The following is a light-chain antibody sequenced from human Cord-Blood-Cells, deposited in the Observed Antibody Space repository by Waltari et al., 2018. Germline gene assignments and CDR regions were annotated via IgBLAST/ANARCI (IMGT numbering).Light chain of an antibody. V-gene: IGLV2-23*01. CDR2: EGS. J-gene: IGLJ1*01. Sequence: QSALTQPASVSGSPGQSITISCTGTRRDVGSSNLVSWYQQHPGKAPKLMIYEGSKRPSGVSNRFSGSKSGNTASLTISGLQAEDEADYYCCSYAGSSTYVFGTGTKVTVL. CDR3: CSYAGSSTYV. CDR1: RRDVGSSNL.